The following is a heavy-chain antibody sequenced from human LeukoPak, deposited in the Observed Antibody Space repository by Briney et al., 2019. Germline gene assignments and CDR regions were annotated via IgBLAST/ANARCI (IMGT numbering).Heavy chain of an antibody. J-gene: IGHJ4*02. CDR2: MNPNSGNT. CDR1: GYTFTSYD. Sequence: ASVKVSCKASGYTFTSYDINWVRQATGQGLEWMGWMNPNSGNTGYAQKFQGRVTMTRNTSISTAYMELSSLRSDDTAVYYCARRYYDSSGYYYYSWGQGTLVTVSS. V-gene: IGHV1-8*01. CDR3: ARRYYDSSGYYYYS. D-gene: IGHD3-22*01.